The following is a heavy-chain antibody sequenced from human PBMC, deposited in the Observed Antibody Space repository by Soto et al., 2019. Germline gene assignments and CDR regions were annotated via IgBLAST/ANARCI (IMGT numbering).Heavy chain of an antibody. J-gene: IGHJ6*02. CDR2: IYHGGST. V-gene: IGHV4-30-2*01. CDR1: GGSISSGGYS. CDR3: ARGGSRFYAMDV. Sequence: QLQLQESGSGLVKPSQTLSLSCAVSGGSISSGGYSWSWIRQPPGKGLEWIGHIYHGGSTHYNPSLRSRVTISVDMSKNHFSLKLSSVTAADTAVYYCARGGSRFYAMDVWGQGTTVTV.